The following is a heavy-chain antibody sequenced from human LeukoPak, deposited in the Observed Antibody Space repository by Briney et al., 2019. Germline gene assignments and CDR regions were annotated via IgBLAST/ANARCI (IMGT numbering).Heavy chain of an antibody. D-gene: IGHD2-8*02. CDR3: VRDSRYCPDV. CDR2: LTSDGSSA. Sequence: GGSLRLSCAASGFTFSSYWMHWVRQAPGKGLVWVSRLTSDGSSASYADSVKGRFTISRDNTKNILYLQMNSLRAEDTAVYYCVRDSRYCPDVWGQGTTVTVSS. J-gene: IGHJ6*02. CDR1: GFTFSSYW. V-gene: IGHV3-74*01.